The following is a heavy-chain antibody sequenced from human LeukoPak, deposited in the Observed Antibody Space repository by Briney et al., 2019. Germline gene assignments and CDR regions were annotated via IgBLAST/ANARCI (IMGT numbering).Heavy chain of an antibody. D-gene: IGHD6-13*01. Sequence: SGTLSLTCAGYGGSFRGYYWRRIRQPPGKGLEGGGEIYHSGSTNYNASLKSRVTMSVDTSKNQFSLKLSSVTAADTAVYYCARPQRRQQLSALWYWGQGTLVTVSS. V-gene: IGHV4-34*01. CDR1: GGSFRGYY. CDR3: ARPQRRQQLSALWY. J-gene: IGHJ4*02. CDR2: IYHSGST.